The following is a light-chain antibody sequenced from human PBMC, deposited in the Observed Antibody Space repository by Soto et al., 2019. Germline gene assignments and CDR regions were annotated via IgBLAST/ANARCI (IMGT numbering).Light chain of an antibody. J-gene: IGKJ4*01. Sequence: EILMTQSPGTLSVSPGERATLSCRASQSIGNNLAWYQQKPGQTPRLLVFDASTRATGFPPRFSGSGSGTEFTLTISSLQSEDFAVYYCQQYNNWPLTFGGGTKVDSK. CDR3: QQYNNWPLT. CDR2: DAS. CDR1: QSIGNN. V-gene: IGKV3-15*01.